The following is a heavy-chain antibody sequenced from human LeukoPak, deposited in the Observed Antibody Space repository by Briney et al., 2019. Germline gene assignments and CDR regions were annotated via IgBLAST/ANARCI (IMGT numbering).Heavy chain of an antibody. D-gene: IGHD2-15*01. J-gene: IGHJ6*03. CDR2: IHYSGST. CDR1: GGSFSGYY. CDR3: ARGYCSGGSCYSYYYYNYMDV. V-gene: IGHV4-34*01. Sequence: PSETLSLTCAVYGGSFSGYYWSWLRQPPGKGLEWIGSIHYSGSTNYNPSLKSRVTISVDTSKNQFSLKLSSVTAADTAVYYCARGYCSGGSCYSYYYYNYMDVWGKGTTVTVSS.